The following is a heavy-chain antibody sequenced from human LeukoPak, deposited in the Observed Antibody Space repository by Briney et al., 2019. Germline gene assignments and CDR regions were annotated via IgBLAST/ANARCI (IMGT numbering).Heavy chain of an antibody. Sequence: GGSLRLSCGASGFTVSSNYMTWVRQAPGKGLECVSVMYRGGSAYYADSVKGRFTLSRDNSKNTLYLQMDNLRVEDTAVYYCARVDNSGFHPFDYWGQGTLVTVSS. V-gene: IGHV3-66*01. D-gene: IGHD3-22*01. CDR2: MYRGGSA. CDR1: GFTVSSNY. J-gene: IGHJ4*02. CDR3: ARVDNSGFHPFDY.